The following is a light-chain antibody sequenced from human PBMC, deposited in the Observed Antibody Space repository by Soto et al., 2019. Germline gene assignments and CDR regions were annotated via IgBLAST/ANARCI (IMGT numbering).Light chain of an antibody. V-gene: IGKV1-5*01. J-gene: IGKJ1*01. Sequence: DIQMTQSPSTLSASIGDRVTITCRASQSINTWLAWYQQKPGKAPNLLISDASRLESGVPSRFSGSGSGTEFTLTISSLQPDDFATYYCQQYNSYSLTCGQGTKVEIK. CDR2: DAS. CDR1: QSINTW. CDR3: QQYNSYSLT.